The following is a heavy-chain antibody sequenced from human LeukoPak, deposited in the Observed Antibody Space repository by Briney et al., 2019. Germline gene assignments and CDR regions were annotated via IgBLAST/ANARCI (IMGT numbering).Heavy chain of an antibody. CDR2: IHYSGST. Sequence: KPSETLSLTCTVSGGSITTSTYFRGWIRQPPGKGLEWIGTIHYSGSTYYDPSLKSRVTISIDTSKNQFSLKLSSVTAADTAVYYCARVPLLRRFDPWGQGTLVIVSS. CDR1: GGSITTSTYF. CDR3: ARVPLLRRFDP. V-gene: IGHV4-39*07. J-gene: IGHJ5*02.